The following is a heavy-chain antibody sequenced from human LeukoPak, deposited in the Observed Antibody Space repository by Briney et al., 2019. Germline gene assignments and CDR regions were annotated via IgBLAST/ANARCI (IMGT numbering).Heavy chain of an antibody. CDR2: ISAYNGNT. D-gene: IGHD6-19*01. V-gene: IGHV1-18*01. CDR3: ARVSIAVAGDYYYYYTDV. J-gene: IGHJ6*03. Sequence: ASVKVSCKASGYTFTSYGISWVRQAPGQGLEWMGWISAYNGNTNYAQKLQGRVTMTTDTSTSTAYMELRSLRSDDTAVYYCARVSIAVAGDYYYYYTDVWGKGTTVTVSS. CDR1: GYTFTSYG.